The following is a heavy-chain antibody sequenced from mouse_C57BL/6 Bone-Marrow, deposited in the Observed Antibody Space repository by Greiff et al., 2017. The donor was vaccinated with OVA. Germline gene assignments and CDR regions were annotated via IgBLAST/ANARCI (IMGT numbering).Heavy chain of an antibody. Sequence: VQLKESGPELVKPGASVKISCKASGYSFTGYYMNWVKQSPEKSLEWIGEINPSTGGTTYNQKFKAKATLTVDKSSSTAYMQLSSLTSEDSAVYYCAREGYFDVWGTGTTVTVSS. CDR2: INPSTGGT. V-gene: IGHV1-42*01. J-gene: IGHJ1*03. CDR1: GYSFTGYY. CDR3: AREGYFDV.